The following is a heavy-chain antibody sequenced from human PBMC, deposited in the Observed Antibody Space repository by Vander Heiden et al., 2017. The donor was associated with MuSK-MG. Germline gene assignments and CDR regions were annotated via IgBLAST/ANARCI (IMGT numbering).Heavy chain of an antibody. CDR3: ARTSQVVRSKTSVIDI. J-gene: IGHJ3*02. CDR1: GGSISSSTSY. V-gene: IGHV4-39*01. Sequence: QLQLQESGPGLVKPSETLSLTCPVSGGSISSSTSYWGWLRQPPGKGLEWVGSIDYSGGTYYNPSLKSRVTISGDTSKNQFSLKLNSVTAADTAVYYCARTSQVVRSKTSVIDIWGQGTMVTVSS. D-gene: IGHD3-22*01. CDR2: IDYSGGT.